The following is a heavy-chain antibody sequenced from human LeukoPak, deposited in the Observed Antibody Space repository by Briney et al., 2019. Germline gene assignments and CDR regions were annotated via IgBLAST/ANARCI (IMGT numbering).Heavy chain of an antibody. CDR3: ARVAWRAFDI. D-gene: IGHD5-12*01. CDR1: GFTFRIYD. J-gene: IGHJ3*02. Sequence: GGSLRLSCAASGFTFRIYDMNWVRQAPGKGLEWVSYISSSGSTRSYADSVQGRFTISRDNAENSLSLQMNSLRAEDTAVYYCARVAWRAFDIWGQGTMVTVSS. CDR2: ISSSGSTR. V-gene: IGHV3-48*03.